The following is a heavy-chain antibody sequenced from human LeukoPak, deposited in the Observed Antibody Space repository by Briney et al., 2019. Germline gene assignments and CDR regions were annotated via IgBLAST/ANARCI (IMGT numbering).Heavy chain of an antibody. D-gene: IGHD1-7*01. CDR2: VYTSGST. J-gene: IGHJ3*02. V-gene: IGHV4-4*07. CDR1: GGSISSYY. Sequence: SETLSLTCTVSGGSISSYYWSWIQQPAGKGLEWIGRVYTSGSTHYNPSLKTRLTMSVDTSKNQFSRKLSSVTAADTAVYYCARLITGTTTAFDIWGQGTMVTVSS. CDR3: ARLITGTTTAFDI.